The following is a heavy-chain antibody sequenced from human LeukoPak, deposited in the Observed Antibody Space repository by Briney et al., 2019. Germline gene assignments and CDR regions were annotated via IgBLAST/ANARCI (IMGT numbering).Heavy chain of an antibody. V-gene: IGHV3-74*01. CDR1: GFAFSSFW. CDR2: INPDGSYT. Sequence: PGGSLRLSRAASGFAFSSFWMHWVRQAPGKGLVWVSRINPDGSYTDYADSVEGRFTISRDNTKNTLYLQMNSLRADDTSLYFCAKDVRGARDYWGQGTLVTVSS. D-gene: IGHD1-26*01. CDR3: AKDVRGARDY. J-gene: IGHJ4*02.